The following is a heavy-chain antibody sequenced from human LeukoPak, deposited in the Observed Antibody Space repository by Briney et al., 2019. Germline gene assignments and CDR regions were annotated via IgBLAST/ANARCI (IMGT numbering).Heavy chain of an antibody. Sequence: SQTLSLTCTVSGGSISSGSYYWSWIRQPAGKGLEWIGRIYTSGSTYYNPSLKSRVTISVDTSKNQFSLRLSSVTAADTAVYYCARHLGSDYGDFYFDYWGQGTLVTVSS. CDR2: IYTSGST. J-gene: IGHJ4*02. V-gene: IGHV4-61*02. CDR3: ARHLGSDYGDFYFDY. CDR1: GGSISSGSYY. D-gene: IGHD4-17*01.